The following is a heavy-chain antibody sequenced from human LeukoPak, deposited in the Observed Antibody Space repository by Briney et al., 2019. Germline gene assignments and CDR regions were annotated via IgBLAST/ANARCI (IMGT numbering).Heavy chain of an antibody. CDR3: ARDANGVLGDY. CDR1: GYTFPGYG. D-gene: IGHD2-8*01. J-gene: IGHJ4*02. Sequence: ASVKVSCKASGYTFPGYGISWVRQAPGQGLEWMGWISVYSGNTNYAQRLQGRVTMTTDTSTSTAYMELRSLRSDDTAVYYCARDANGVLGDYWGQGTLVTVSS. CDR2: ISVYSGNT. V-gene: IGHV1-18*01.